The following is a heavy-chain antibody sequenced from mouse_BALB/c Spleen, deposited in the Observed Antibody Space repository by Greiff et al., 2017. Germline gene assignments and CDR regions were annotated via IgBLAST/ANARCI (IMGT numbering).Heavy chain of an antibody. CDR1: GYTFTSYW. J-gene: IGHJ3*01. Sequence: QVHVKQSGAELARPGASVKLSCKASGYTFTSYWMQWVKQRPGQGLEWIGAIYPGDGDTRYTQKFKGKATLTADKSSSTAYMQLSSLASEDSAVYYCASLTAWFAYWGQGTLVTVSA. V-gene: IGHV1-87*01. CDR3: ASLTAWFAY. CDR2: IYPGDGDT. D-gene: IGHD4-1*01.